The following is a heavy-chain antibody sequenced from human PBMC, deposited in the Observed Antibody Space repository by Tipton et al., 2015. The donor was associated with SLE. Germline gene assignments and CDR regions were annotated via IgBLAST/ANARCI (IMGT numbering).Heavy chain of an antibody. Sequence: QLVQSGAEVKKPGASVKVSCKASGYTFTSYGISCVRQAPGQGLEWMAWISAYNGNTNYAQKLQGRATMTTDTSTSTAYMELRSLRSDDTAVYYCARDLGIAAAAYPDYWGQGTLVTVSS. CDR3: ARDLGIAAAAYPDY. J-gene: IGHJ4*02. D-gene: IGHD6-13*01. CDR1: GYTFTSYG. V-gene: IGHV1-18*01. CDR2: ISAYNGNT.